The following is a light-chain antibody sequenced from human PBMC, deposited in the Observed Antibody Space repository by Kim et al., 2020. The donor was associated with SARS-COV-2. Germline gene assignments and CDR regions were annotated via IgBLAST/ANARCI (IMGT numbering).Light chain of an antibody. V-gene: IGKV1-5*01. CDR3: KQYNRFSYT. CDR2: DAS. CDR1: QSISSW. J-gene: IGKJ2*01. Sequence: DIQMTQSPTTLSASVGDRVTITCRASQSISSWLAWYQQKPGKAPKVLIYDASNLKRGVPSRFSGSGSGTDFTLTISNLQPDDFATYYCKQYNRFSYTLGPAKKLEI.